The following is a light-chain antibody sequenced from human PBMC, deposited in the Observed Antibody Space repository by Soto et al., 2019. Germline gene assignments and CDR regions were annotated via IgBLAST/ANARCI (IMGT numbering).Light chain of an antibody. CDR2: GAS. Sequence: EIVLTQSPGALSLASGQRATLSCRASQSVSSKLAWYQQKPGQATRLVIYGASSRAIGITDRFSGSGSGTDFTLNISRLEPEDFAVYYCQQYGSSKWTFGQWNNV. V-gene: IGKV3-20*01. CDR1: QSVSSK. CDR3: QQYGSSKWT. J-gene: IGKJ1*01.